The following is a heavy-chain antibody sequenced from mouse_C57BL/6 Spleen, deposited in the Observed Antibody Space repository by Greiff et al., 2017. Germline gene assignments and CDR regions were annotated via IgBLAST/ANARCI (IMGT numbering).Heavy chain of an antibody. Sequence: EVQLQESGPGLVNHSQSLSLPCSVTGYSITSGYYWNWIRQFPGNKLEWMGYISYDGSNNYNPSLKNRISITRDTSKNQFFLKLNSVTTEDTATYYCARDHQLGTFAYWGQGTLVTVSA. V-gene: IGHV3-6*01. CDR1: GYSITSGYY. CDR3: ARDHQLGTFAY. J-gene: IGHJ3*01. CDR2: ISYDGSN. D-gene: IGHD4-1*02.